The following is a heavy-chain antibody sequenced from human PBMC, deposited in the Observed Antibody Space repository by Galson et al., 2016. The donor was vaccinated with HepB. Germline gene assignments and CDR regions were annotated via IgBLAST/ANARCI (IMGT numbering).Heavy chain of an antibody. CDR3: ARHVHYNSPPIGFDS. CDR2: MYSSGTT. D-gene: IGHD1-14*01. CDR1: GGSIGSSSLY. Sequence: SETLSLTCSASGGSIGSSSLYWGWIRQPPGEGLEWIGSMYSSGTTYYNPSLERRVTISVDTSKNQFSLKVKYVTAADTAVYYCARHVHYNSPPIGFDSWGQGTLVTVSS. J-gene: IGHJ5*01. V-gene: IGHV4-39*01.